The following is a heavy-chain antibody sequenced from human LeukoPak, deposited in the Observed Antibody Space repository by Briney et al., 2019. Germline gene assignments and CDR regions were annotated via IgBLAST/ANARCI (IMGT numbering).Heavy chain of an antibody. CDR1: GFTFSSYG. CDR3: AREGAYCTNGVCAHDAFDI. D-gene: IGHD2-8*01. Sequence: GGSLRLSCAASGFTFSSYGMHWVRQAPGKGLEWVAVISYDGSNKYYADSVKGRFTISRDNSKNTLYLQMNSLRAEDTAVYYCAREGAYCTNGVCAHDAFDIWGQGTMVTVSS. CDR2: ISYDGSNK. J-gene: IGHJ3*02. V-gene: IGHV3-30*03.